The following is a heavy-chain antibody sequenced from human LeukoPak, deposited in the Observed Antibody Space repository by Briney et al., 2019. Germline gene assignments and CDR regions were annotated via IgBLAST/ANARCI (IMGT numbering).Heavy chain of an antibody. CDR2: IYYSGST. V-gene: IGHV4-59*01. Sequence: SETLSLTCTVSAGSISNYYWSRIRQPPGKGLEWIGYIYYSGSTNYDPSLKSRVTISVDTSKNQFSLKLSSVTAADTAVYYCARVDGSSSCPDYWGQGTLVTVSS. D-gene: IGHD6-13*01. CDR3: ARVDGSSSCPDY. CDR1: AGSISNYY. J-gene: IGHJ4*02.